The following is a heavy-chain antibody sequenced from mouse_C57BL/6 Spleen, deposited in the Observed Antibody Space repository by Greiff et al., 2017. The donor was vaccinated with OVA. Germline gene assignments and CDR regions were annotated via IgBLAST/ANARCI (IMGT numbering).Heavy chain of an antibody. J-gene: IGHJ2*01. D-gene: IGHD1-1*01. Sequence: QVQLQQSGAELVMPGASVKLSCKASGYTFTSYWMHWVKQRPGQGLEWIGEIDPSDSYTNYNQKFKGKATLTVDKSSSTAYMLLSSLTSEDSAVYYCARGHYGSSHYFDYWGQGTTLTVSS. CDR2: IDPSDSYT. CDR1: GYTFTSYW. CDR3: ARGHYGSSHYFDY. V-gene: IGHV1-69*01.